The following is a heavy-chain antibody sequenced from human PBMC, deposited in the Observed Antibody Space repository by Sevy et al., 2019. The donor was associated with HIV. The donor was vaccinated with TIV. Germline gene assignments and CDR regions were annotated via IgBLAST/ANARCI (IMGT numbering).Heavy chain of an antibody. CDR1: GFTLSSYW. V-gene: IGHV3-7*01. CDR3: MTTVTTVDY. J-gene: IGHJ4*02. Sequence: GGSLRLSCAASGFTLSSYWMNWVRQAPGKGLEWVANIKQDGSEKDYVDSVKGRFTISRDNAKNLLYLQMNSLRAEDTAVYYCMTTVTTVDYWGQGTLVTVSS. CDR2: IKQDGSEK. D-gene: IGHD4-17*01.